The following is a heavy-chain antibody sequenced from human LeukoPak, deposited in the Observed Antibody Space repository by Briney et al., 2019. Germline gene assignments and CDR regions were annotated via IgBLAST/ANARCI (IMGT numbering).Heavy chain of an antibody. D-gene: IGHD5-24*01. V-gene: IGHV4-59*08. CDR2: IYYSGST. CDR3: ARGARAGYNLEPFDY. CDR1: GCSLGSYA. J-gene: IGHJ4*02. Sequence: AETLSLSCSVPGCSLGSYARRWVRQPPGKGLEWIGYIYYSGSTKYNPYLKSRVTISVDTSKNQFSLKLSSVTAADTAVYYCARGARAGYNLEPFDYWGQGTLVTVSS.